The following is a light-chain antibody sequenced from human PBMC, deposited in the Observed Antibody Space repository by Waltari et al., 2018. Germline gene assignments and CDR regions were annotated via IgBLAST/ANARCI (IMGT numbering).Light chain of an antibody. CDR3: QQRSNWPRT. CDR2: SES. V-gene: IGKV3-11*01. CDR1: QSVTNY. J-gene: IGKJ1*01. Sequence: EIVLTQSPDTLSLSPGERATLSCRASQSVTNYLAWYQQKPGQAPRVLIYSESNRATGVPARFRGSGSGTDFTLTISSLEPEDFAVYYCQQRSNWPRTFGQGTKVEVK.